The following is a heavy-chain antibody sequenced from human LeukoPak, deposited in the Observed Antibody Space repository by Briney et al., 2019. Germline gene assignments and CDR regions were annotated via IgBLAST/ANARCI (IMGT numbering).Heavy chain of an antibody. V-gene: IGHV6-1*01. CDR1: GDSVSSNSVT. Sequence: SQTLSLTCAISGDSVSSNSVTWDWIRQSPSRGLEWLGRTYYGSTWYNDYAVSVRGRITVNPDTSKNQFSLHLNSVTPEDTAVYYCARRLTQYDCFDPWGQGILVTVSS. D-gene: IGHD2-2*01. J-gene: IGHJ5*02. CDR2: TYYGSTWYN. CDR3: ARRLTQYDCFDP.